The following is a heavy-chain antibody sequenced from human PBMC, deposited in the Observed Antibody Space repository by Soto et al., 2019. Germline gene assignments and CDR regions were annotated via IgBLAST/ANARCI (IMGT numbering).Heavy chain of an antibody. D-gene: IGHD1-1*01. CDR1: GYTFTSYG. Sequence: QVPLVQSGAEVKKPGASVKVSCKASGYTFTSYGISWVRQAPGQGLEWMGWISAYNGNTNYAQKHQGRVTMTTDTATSTAYMELRSLRADDTAVYDCARRPLDDNWCDPWGQGTLVTVSS. CDR3: ARRPLDDNWCDP. J-gene: IGHJ5*02. CDR2: ISAYNGNT. V-gene: IGHV1-18*01.